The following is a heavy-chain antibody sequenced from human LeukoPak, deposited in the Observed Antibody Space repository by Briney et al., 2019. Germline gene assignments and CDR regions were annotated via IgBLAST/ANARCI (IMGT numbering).Heavy chain of an antibody. J-gene: IGHJ4*02. CDR1: GFTFSTYA. CDR3: AIMHRYYDGSGYWVQ. CDR2: ISTSGGTT. Sequence: GGSLRLSCAASGFTFSTYAMSWVRQAPGKGLKWVSGISTSGGTTSYADSVKGRFTISRDNPRNTLYMQMNSLRAEDTAVYYCAIMHRYYDGSGYWVQWGQGTLVTVSS. V-gene: IGHV3-23*01. D-gene: IGHD3-22*01.